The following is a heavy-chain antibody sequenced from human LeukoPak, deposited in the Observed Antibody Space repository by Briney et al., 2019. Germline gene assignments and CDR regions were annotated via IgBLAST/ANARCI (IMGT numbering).Heavy chain of an antibody. D-gene: IGHD2-2*01. CDR2: IRSKAYGETT. V-gene: IGHV3-49*04. CDR1: GFTFGDYA. J-gene: IGHJ6*03. CDR3: TRGGLGCSSTSCSHYYYYMDV. Sequence: PGGSLRLSCTASGFTFGDYAMSWVRQAPGKGLEGVGFIRSKAYGETTEYAASVKGRFTISRDDSKSIAYLQMNSLKTEDTAVYYCTRGGLGCSSTSCSHYYYYMDVWGKGTTVTVSS.